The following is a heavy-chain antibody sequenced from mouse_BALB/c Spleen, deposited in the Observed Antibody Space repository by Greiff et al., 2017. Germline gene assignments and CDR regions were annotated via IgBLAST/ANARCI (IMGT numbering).Heavy chain of an antibody. J-gene: IGHJ2*01. Sequence: EVQRVESGGGLVKPGGSLKLSCAASGFTFSSYAMSWVRQSPEKRLEWVAEISSGGSYTYYPDTVTGRFTISRDNAKNTLYLEMSSLRSEDTAMYYCARGGSNSFDYWGQGTTLTVSS. CDR2: ISSGGSYT. CDR1: GFTFSSYA. V-gene: IGHV5-9-4*01. CDR3: ARGGSNSFDY.